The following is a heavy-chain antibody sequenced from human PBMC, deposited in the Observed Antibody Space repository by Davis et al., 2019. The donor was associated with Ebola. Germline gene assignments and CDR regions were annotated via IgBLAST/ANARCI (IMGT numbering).Heavy chain of an antibody. CDR1: GFSLSTSGVG. CDR2: IYWDDDK. V-gene: IGHV2-5*02. J-gene: IGHJ2*01. Sequence: SGPTLVKLTQTLTLTCTFPGFSLSTSGVGVVWIRQPPVKSLEWLALIYWDDDKRYSPSLKSRLTITKDTSKNQVVLTMTNMDPVDTATYYCAHQYIAAAGSYWYFDLWGRGTLVTVSS. D-gene: IGHD6-13*01. CDR3: AHQYIAAAGSYWYFDL.